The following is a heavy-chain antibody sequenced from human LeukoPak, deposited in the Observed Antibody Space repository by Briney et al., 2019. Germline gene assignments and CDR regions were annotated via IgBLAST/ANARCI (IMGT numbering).Heavy chain of an antibody. CDR1: GFTFSSYA. D-gene: IGHD6-13*01. Sequence: PGGSLRLSCAASGFTFSSYAMSWVRQAPGKGLEWVSAISGSGGSTYYADSVKGRFTISRDNSKNTLYLQMNSLRAEDTAVYYCAKDRWRGSSWPHYFDYWGQGTLVTVSS. V-gene: IGHV3-23*01. CDR3: AKDRWRGSSWPHYFDY. CDR2: ISGSGGST. J-gene: IGHJ4*02.